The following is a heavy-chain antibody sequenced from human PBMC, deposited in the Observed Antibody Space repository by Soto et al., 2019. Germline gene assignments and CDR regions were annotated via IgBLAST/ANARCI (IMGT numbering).Heavy chain of an antibody. CDR3: ARDLAAVPRAFDY. CDR2: VYYTGTT. Sequence: QVQLQESGPGLLKPSEPLSLTCPASVGSIIITFYIWVRQPPGKGLEWIGSVYYTGTTDYNPSLKSRVTISVDTSKTQFSLNLRSVTAADTAVYYCARDLAAVPRAFDYWGRGTLVTVSS. J-gene: IGHJ4*02. V-gene: IGHV4-59*01. D-gene: IGHD6-13*01. CDR1: VGSIIITF.